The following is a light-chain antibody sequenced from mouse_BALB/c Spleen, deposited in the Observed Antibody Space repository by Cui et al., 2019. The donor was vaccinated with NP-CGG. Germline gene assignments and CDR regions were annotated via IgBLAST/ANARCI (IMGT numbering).Light chain of an antibody. V-gene: IGLV1*01. CDR1: TGAVTTSNY. CDR3: ALWYSNHWV. J-gene: IGLJ1*01. Sequence: QAVLTQEPALTTSPGETVTLTCRSSTGAVTTSNYANWVQEKPDHVFTGLIGGTNNRAPGVPARFSGSLIGDKAALTITGAQTEDEAIYFCALWYSNHWVFGGGTKLTVL. CDR2: GTN.